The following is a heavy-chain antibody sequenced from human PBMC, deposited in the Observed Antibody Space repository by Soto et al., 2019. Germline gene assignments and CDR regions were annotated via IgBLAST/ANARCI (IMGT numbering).Heavy chain of an antibody. J-gene: IGHJ4*02. Sequence: QVQLQESGPGLVKPSETLSLTCTVSGGPITNYHWCWIRLPPGKGLEVLGFVSHTGGPKYSPSLDGRLTISMDPSKSQVSLELRSVTAADTALYYCARGNELIFDYWGPGILVTASS. D-gene: IGHD3-10*01. CDR3: ARGNELIFDY. CDR1: GGPITNYH. CDR2: VSHTGGP. V-gene: IGHV4-59*01.